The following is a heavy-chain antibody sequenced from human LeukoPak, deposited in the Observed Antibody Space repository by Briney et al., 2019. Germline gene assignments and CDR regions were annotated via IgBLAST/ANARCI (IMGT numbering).Heavy chain of an antibody. D-gene: IGHD5-24*01. V-gene: IGHV3-43*02. CDR2: ISGDGGST. CDR1: GFTFHDYA. Sequence: GGSLRLSCAASGFTFHDYAMHWVRQAPGKGLKWVSLISGDGGSTYYADSVKGRFTISRDNSKNSLYLQMNSLRTEDTALYYCAKDIGDGYNLPYYYGMDVWGQGTTVTVSS. J-gene: IGHJ6*02. CDR3: AKDIGDGYNLPYYYGMDV.